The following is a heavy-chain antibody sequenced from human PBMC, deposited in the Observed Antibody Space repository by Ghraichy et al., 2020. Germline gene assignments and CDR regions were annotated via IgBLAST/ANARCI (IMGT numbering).Heavy chain of an antibody. CDR1: GGSISSGGYY. V-gene: IGHV4-31*03. Sequence: TLSLTCTVSGGSISSGGYYWSWIRQHPGKGLEWIGYIYYSGSTYYNPSLKSRVTISVDTSKNQFSLKLSSVTAADTAVYYCARRAATYYYDSSQAFDIWGQGTMVTVSS. J-gene: IGHJ3*02. D-gene: IGHD3-22*01. CDR3: ARRAATYYYDSSQAFDI. CDR2: IYYSGST.